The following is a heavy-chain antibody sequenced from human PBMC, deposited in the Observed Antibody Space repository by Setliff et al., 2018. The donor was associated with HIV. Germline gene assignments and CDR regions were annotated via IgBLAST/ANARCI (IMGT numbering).Heavy chain of an antibody. D-gene: IGHD5-18*01. CDR3: ARYSYGYVRDLLFDP. Sequence: SETLSLTCTVSGGSISSNNYFWSWIRQPAGKGLEWIGHIYYSGSTNYNPSLKSRVTISVDTSKNQFSLKLSSVPAADTAVYYCARYSYGYVRDLLFDPWGQGTLVTVSS. CDR1: GGSISSNNYF. V-gene: IGHV4-61*10. CDR2: IYYSGST. J-gene: IGHJ5*02.